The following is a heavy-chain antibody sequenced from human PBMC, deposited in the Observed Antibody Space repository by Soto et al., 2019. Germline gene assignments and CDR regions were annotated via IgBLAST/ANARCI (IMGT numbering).Heavy chain of an antibody. D-gene: IGHD2-21*01. J-gene: IGHJ4*02. CDR2: AYSSGST. CDR1: GVSVNSRGNY. Sequence: QVQMQESGPGLVRPSETLSLTCTVSGVSVNSRGNYWSWIRQPPGKRLEWIGHAYSSGSTNYNPSLKRRATISLDTSKNQFSLKVTLVTDADAGVYYCARGEGDNYNFVVGVGRSWGQGTLVTVSS. V-gene: IGHV4-61*08. CDR3: ARGEGDNYNFVVGVGRS.